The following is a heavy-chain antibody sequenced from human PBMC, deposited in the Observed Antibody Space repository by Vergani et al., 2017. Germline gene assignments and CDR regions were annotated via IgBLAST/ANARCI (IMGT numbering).Heavy chain of an antibody. V-gene: IGHV4-59*01. CDR1: GGSMSGYY. D-gene: IGHD3-10*01. J-gene: IGHJ5*02. CDR3: GGVADFYGLGSRLLDL. Sequence: QVRLQESGPGLVKPSETLSLTCSVSGGSMSGYYWSWIRQPPGKELELVGYMYHSGSTNYNPSLETRVNISGDTSKNQFSLKLNSVTAADTAVYYCGGVADFYGLGSRLLDLWGQGSLVAVSS. CDR2: MYHSGST.